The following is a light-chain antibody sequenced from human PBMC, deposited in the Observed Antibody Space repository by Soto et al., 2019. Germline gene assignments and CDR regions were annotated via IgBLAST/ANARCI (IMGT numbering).Light chain of an antibody. CDR2: GAS. Sequence: EIVLTQSPGTLSLSPGERATLSCRASQSVSSSYLAWYQQKPGQAPRLRIYGASSRATGIPDRFSGSGSGTDFTLTISRLEPEDFAVHYCQQYGSSPFGQGTRLEIK. J-gene: IGKJ5*01. CDR3: QQYGSSP. V-gene: IGKV3-20*01. CDR1: QSVSSSY.